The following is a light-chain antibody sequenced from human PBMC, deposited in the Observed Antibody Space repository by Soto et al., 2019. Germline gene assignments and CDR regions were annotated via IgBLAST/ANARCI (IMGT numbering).Light chain of an antibody. CDR2: AAS. CDR1: QGISSY. J-gene: IGKJ3*01. CDR3: QQYYSYPRVT. Sequence: AILVTQSPSSFSASTGDRVTITCRASQGISSYLAWYQQKPGKAPKLLIYAASTLQSGVPSRFSGSGSGTDFTLTISCLQSEDFATYYCQQYYSYPRVTFGPGTKVDIK. V-gene: IGKV1-8*01.